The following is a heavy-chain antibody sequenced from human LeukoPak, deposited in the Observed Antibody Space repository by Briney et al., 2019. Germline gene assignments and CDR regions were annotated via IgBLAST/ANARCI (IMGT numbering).Heavy chain of an antibody. CDR3: AREVVPAARANWFDR. V-gene: IGHV3-9*01. Sequence: PGRSLRLSCTASGFTFYDYDMHWPRRAPGKGVECVSDISWSSGSIVYADSVKGRFTISRDNANNSLYLQMNSLRAEDTALYYCAREVVPAARANWFDRWGQGTLVTVSS. CDR1: GFTFYDYD. CDR2: ISWSSGSI. J-gene: IGHJ5*02. D-gene: IGHD2-2*01.